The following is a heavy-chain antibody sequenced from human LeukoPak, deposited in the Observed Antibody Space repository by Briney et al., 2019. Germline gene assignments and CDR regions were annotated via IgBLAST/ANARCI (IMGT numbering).Heavy chain of an antibody. Sequence: SVKVSCKASGGTFSSYAISWVRQAPGQGLEWMGRIIPILGIANYAQKFQGRVTITADKSTSTAYMELSSLRSEDTAVYYCARSHGGAGKAFDIWGQGTMVTVSS. J-gene: IGHJ3*02. CDR2: IIPILGIA. CDR3: ARSHGGAGKAFDI. CDR1: GGTFSSYA. V-gene: IGHV1-69*04. D-gene: IGHD4-23*01.